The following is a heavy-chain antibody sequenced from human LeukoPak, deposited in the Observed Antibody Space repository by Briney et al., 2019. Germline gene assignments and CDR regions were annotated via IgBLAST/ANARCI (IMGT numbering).Heavy chain of an antibody. CDR3: ARGNGYDLDFDY. Sequence: GGSLRLSCATSGFTFSNYGIHWVRQVPGKGLDWVAVMWSAGSIQYYADSVKGRFTISGDNSKSTLFLQMNSLRAEDTAVYYCARGNGYDLDFDYWGQGTLVTVSS. CDR1: GFTFSNYG. V-gene: IGHV3-33*01. D-gene: IGHD5-12*01. J-gene: IGHJ4*02. CDR2: MWSAGSIQ.